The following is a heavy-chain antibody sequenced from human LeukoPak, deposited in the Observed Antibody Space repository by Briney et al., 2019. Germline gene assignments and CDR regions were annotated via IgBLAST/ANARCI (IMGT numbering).Heavy chain of an antibody. V-gene: IGHV3-23*01. J-gene: IGHJ6*02. CDR2: ISGRGGST. Sequence: GGSLRLSCAASGFTFSSYAMSWVRQAPGKGLEWVSAISGRGGSTYYADSVKGRFTISRDNSKNTLFLQMNSLRPEDTAVYYCAKGKQQLDYFYYYGLDVWGQGTTVTISS. CDR1: GFTFSSYA. D-gene: IGHD6-13*01. CDR3: AKGKQQLDYFYYYGLDV.